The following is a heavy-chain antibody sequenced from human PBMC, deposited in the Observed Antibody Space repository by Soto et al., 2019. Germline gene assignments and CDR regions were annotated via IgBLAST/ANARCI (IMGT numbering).Heavy chain of an antibody. CDR2: ISGSGGST. CDR3: ARALIDCSSTSCYVSYFDP. V-gene: IGHV3-23*01. CDR1: GFTFSDYA. J-gene: IGHJ4*02. D-gene: IGHD2-2*01. Sequence: PGGSLRLSCAVSGFTFSDYAMTWVRQAPGKGLEWVSAISGSGGSTYYADSVKGRFTISRDNSKNTLYLQMNSLRAEDTAVYYCARALIDCSSTSCYVSYFDPWGQGTLVTVSS.